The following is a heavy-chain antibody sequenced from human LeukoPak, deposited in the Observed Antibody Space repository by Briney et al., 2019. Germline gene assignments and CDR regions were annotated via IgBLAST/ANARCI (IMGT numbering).Heavy chain of an antibody. V-gene: IGHV3-30*04. CDR3: ARVGEQQLEYYFDY. D-gene: IGHD6-13*01. CDR2: ISYDGSNK. CDR1: GFTFSSYA. Sequence: SGGSLRLSCAASGFTFSSYAMHWVRQAPGKGLEWVAVISYDGSNKYYADSVKGRFTISRDNSKNTLYLQMNSLRAEDTAVYYCARVGEQQLEYYFDYWGQGTLVTVSS. J-gene: IGHJ4*02.